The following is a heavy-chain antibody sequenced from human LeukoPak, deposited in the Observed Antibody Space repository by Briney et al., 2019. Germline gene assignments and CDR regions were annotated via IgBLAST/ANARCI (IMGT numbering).Heavy chain of an antibody. D-gene: IGHD1-26*01. CDR1: GDSVSSNRAA. CDR2: TYYRSKWYS. Sequence: SQTLSLTCAISGDSVSSNRAAWNWIRQSPSRGLEWLGRTYYRSKWYSDYAVSVKSRIIINPDTSKNQFSLHLNSVTPEDTAVYYCARDPDSSYEWGPFDPWGQGTLVTVSS. J-gene: IGHJ5*02. V-gene: IGHV6-1*01. CDR3: ARDPDSSYEWGPFDP.